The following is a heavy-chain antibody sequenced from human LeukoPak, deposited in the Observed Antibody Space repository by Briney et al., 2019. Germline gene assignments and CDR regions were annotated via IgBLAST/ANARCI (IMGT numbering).Heavy chain of an antibody. CDR1: GFTFSSYA. CDR3: AKKRWLHSPFDY. V-gene: IGHV3-23*01. J-gene: IGHJ4*02. D-gene: IGHD5-24*01. CDR2: INGSGGGT. Sequence: GGSLRLSYAASGFTFSSYAMSWVRQAPGKGLEWVSAINGSGGGTYYADSVKGRFTISRDNSKNTLYLQMNSLRAEDTAVYYCAKKRWLHSPFDYWGQGTLVTVSS.